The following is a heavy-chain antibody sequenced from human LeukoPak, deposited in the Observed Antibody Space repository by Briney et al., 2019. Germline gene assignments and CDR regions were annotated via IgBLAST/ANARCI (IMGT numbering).Heavy chain of an antibody. D-gene: IGHD3-3*01. CDR2: IYYSGST. CDR3: ASLLTIFGVTVNY. V-gene: IGHV4-59*01. CDR1: GGSISSYY. J-gene: IGHJ4*02. Sequence: SETLSLTCTVSGGSISSYYWSWIRQPPGKGLEWIGYIYYSGSTNYNPPLKSRVTISVDTSKNQFSLKLSSVTAADTAVYYCASLLTIFGVTVNYWGQGTLVTVSS.